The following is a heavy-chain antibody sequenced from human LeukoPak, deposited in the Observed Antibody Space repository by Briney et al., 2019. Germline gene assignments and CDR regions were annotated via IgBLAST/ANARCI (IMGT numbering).Heavy chain of an antibody. J-gene: IGHJ5*02. CDR1: GFTFSSYA. CDR3: AKGRVGGSWYSAASWFDP. CDR2: ISGSGGGT. D-gene: IGHD6-13*01. V-gene: IGHV3-23*01. Sequence: GGSLRLSCAASGFTFSSYAMSWVRQAPGKGLEWVSAISGSGGGTYYADSVKGRFTISRDNSKNTLYLQMNSLRAEDPAVYYCAKGRVGGSWYSAASWFDPWGQGTLVTVSS.